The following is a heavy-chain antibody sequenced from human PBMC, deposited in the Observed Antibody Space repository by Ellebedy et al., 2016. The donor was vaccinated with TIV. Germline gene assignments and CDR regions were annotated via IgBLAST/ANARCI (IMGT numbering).Heavy chain of an antibody. CDR1: GFTFSYYS. J-gene: IGHJ4*02. CDR3: AIGSSSRGYFDS. V-gene: IGHV3-30-3*01. D-gene: IGHD6-13*01. CDR2: ISHDGSNK. Sequence: GESLKISCAASGFTFSYYSMHWVRQAPGKGLEWVAVISHDGSNKYHAESVKGRFTISRDDSKNTLYLQMNTLRTEDTALYFCAIGSSSRGYFDSWGQGTLVTVSS.